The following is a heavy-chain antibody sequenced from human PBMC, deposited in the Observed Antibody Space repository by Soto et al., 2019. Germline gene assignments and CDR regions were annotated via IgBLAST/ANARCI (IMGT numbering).Heavy chain of an antibody. CDR3: ATIYAIFGVVINNFY. CDR1: GFTFSSYA. D-gene: IGHD3-3*01. J-gene: IGHJ4*02. Sequence: GGSLRLSCAASGFTFSSYAMSWVRQAPGKGLEWVSAISGSGGSTYYADSVKGRFTISRVNSKNTLYLQMNSLRAEDTAVYYCATIYAIFGVVINNFYWGQGTLVTVSS. CDR2: ISGSGGST. V-gene: IGHV3-23*01.